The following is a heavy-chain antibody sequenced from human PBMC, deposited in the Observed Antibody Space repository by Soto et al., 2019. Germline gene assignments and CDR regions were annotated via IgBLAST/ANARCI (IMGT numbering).Heavy chain of an antibody. V-gene: IGHV3-23*01. D-gene: IGHD2-15*01. CDR1: GFTFSTYA. CDR2: VSASGLTT. CDR3: AKGRPRCISGSCFDS. Sequence: EVQLLESGGKLVQPGGSLTLSCAASGFTFSTYAMAWVRQAPGKGLEWVSGVSASGLTTDYADPVKGRFYISRDKSKNTVYLHMSSLRAEDTAVYYCAKGRPRCISGSCFDSWGQGTLVTVSS. J-gene: IGHJ4*02.